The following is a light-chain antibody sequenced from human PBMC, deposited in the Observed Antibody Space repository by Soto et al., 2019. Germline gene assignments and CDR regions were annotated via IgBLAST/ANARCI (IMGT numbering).Light chain of an antibody. J-gene: IGLJ2*01. V-gene: IGLV1-51*01. Sequence: QSVLTQPPSVSAAPGQMVTISCSGSSSNIGNNYVSWYQQLPGTAPKLLIYDGNKRPSGIPDRFSGSKSGTSATLGIAGLRTGDEAGYYCGTWDSSLSAMVFGGGTKLTVL. CDR1: SSNIGNNY. CDR2: DGN. CDR3: GTWDSSLSAMV.